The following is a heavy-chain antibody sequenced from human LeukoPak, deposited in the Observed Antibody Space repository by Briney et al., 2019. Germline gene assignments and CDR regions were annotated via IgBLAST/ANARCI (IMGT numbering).Heavy chain of an antibody. CDR1: GGSISSGGYS. CDR2: IYHSGST. Sequence: SETLSLTCAVPGGSISSGGYSWSWIRQPPGKGLEWIGYIYHSGSTYYNPSLKSRVTISVDRSKNQFSLKLSSVTAADTAVYYCARARSITMIVADWFDPWGQGTLVTVSS. J-gene: IGHJ5*02. V-gene: IGHV4-30-2*01. CDR3: ARARSITMIVADWFDP. D-gene: IGHD3-22*01.